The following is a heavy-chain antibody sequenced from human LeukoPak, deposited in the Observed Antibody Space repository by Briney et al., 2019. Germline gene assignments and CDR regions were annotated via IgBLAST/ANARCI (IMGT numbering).Heavy chain of an antibody. CDR1: GFTFSSYS. CDR3: ARDLTMVRGAIGY. CDR2: ISSSSSYI. D-gene: IGHD3-10*01. J-gene: IGHJ4*02. Sequence: GGSLRLSCAAPGFTFSSYSMNWVRQAPGKGLEWVSSISSSSSYIYYADSVKGRFTISRDNAKNSLYLQMNSLRAEDTAVYYCARDLTMVRGAIGYWGQGTLVTVSS. V-gene: IGHV3-21*01.